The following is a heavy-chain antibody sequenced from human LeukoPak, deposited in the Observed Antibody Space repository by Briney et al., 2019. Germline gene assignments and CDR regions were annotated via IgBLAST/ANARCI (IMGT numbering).Heavy chain of an antibody. D-gene: IGHD1-20*01. J-gene: IGHJ4*02. CDR3: ARGTRFNWNDPLDY. V-gene: IGHV1-8*02. CDR1: GYTFRDYD. CDR2: MNPNDGSA. Sequence: GASVKVSCMASGYTFRDYDINWVRQAAGQGLEWMGWMNPNDGSADYAQNFQGRVTLTRDTSTSTAYTELRTLRPDDTAVYYCARGTRFNWNDPLDYWGLGTLLTVSS.